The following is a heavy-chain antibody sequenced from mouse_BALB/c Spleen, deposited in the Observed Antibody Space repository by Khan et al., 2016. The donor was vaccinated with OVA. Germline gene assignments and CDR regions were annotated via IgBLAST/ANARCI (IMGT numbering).Heavy chain of an antibody. CDR1: GYTFTSYG. CDR2: INPTTGRT. Sequence: QVQLQQSGAELVKAGASVKMSCKASGYTFTSYGMHWVKQTPGQGLEWIAEINPTTGRTSYNEKFKSKATLTLDKSSSTAYMLLSGPTFEDSAVYYCARSKKVVDTYFDYWGQGTTLTVSS. D-gene: IGHD1-1*01. V-gene: IGHV1S81*02. CDR3: ARSKKVVDTYFDY. J-gene: IGHJ2*01.